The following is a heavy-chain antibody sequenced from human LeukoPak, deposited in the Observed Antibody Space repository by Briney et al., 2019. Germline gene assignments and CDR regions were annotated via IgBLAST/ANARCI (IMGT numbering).Heavy chain of an antibody. CDR1: GFTFDGYG. CDR3: ARDQGLSSYYYYMDV. CDR2: INWNGGST. Sequence: GGSPRLSCAASGFTFDGYGMSWVRHAPGKGLEWVSGINWNGGSTGYADSVKGRFTISRDNAKNSLYLQMNSLRAEDTALYYCARDQGLSSYYYYMDVWGKGTTVTVSS. D-gene: IGHD3/OR15-3a*01. V-gene: IGHV3-20*04. J-gene: IGHJ6*03.